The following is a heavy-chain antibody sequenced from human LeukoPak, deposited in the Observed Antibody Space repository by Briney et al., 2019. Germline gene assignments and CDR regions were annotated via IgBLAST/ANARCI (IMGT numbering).Heavy chain of an antibody. J-gene: IGHJ4*02. Sequence: GASVKVSCTVSGYTLTELSMHWVRQAPGKGLEWMGGFDPEDGETIYAQKFQGRVTMTEDTSTDTAYMELSSLRSEDTAVYYCATAPSIAVWGCWDYWGQGTLVTVSS. V-gene: IGHV1-24*01. CDR3: ATAPSIAVWGCWDY. CDR2: FDPEDGET. D-gene: IGHD6-19*01. CDR1: GYTLTELS.